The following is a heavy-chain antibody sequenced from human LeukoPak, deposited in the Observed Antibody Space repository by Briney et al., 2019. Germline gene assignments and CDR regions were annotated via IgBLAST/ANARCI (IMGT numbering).Heavy chain of an antibody. V-gene: IGHV4-30-4*07. CDR2: IYYSGST. Sequence: PSETLSLTCAVSGGSISSGGYSWSWIRQPPGKGLEWIGYIYYSGSTYYNPSLKSRVTISVDTSKNQFSLKLSSVTAADTAVYYCARVSPSYDFWSGYYPDHFDHWGQGTLVTVSS. CDR1: GGSISSGGYS. CDR3: ARVSPSYDFWSGYYPDHFDH. D-gene: IGHD3-3*01. J-gene: IGHJ4*02.